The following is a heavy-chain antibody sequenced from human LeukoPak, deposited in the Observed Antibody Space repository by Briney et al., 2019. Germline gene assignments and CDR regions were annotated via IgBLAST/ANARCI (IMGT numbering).Heavy chain of an antibody. CDR2: IGGSGVAT. D-gene: IGHD3-3*01. CDR1: GFTFNIYG. J-gene: IGHJ5*02. V-gene: IGHV3-48*02. CDR3: ARGGQSADNRFDP. Sequence: GGSLRLSCAASGFTFNIYGMNWVRQAPVQGLEWVAYIGGSGVATYYTDFVRGRFTIYRDNSRNSLYLQMNSLRDQETAINHCARGGQSADNRFDPWSQGSLVTVSS.